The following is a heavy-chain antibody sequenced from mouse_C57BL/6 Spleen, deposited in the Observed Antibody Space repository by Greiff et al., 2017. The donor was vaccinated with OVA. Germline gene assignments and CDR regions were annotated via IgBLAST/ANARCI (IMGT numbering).Heavy chain of an antibody. CDR3: APDWEAWCAY. D-gene: IGHD4-1*01. CDR1: GYTFTSYW. J-gene: IGHJ3*01. CDR2: IYPGNSDT. V-gene: IGHV1-5*01. Sequence: EVQLQQSGPVLARPGASVKMSCKTSGYTFTSYWMHWVKQRPGQGLEWIGAIYPGNSDTRYNQKFKGKAKLTAVTSASTAYMELSSLTNEDSAVYGCAPDWEAWCAYWGQGTLVTVSA.